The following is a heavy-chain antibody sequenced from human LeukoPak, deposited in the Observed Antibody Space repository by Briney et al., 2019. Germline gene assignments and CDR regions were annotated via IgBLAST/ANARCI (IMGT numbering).Heavy chain of an antibody. CDR2: MNPNSGNT. V-gene: IGHV1-8*01. D-gene: IGHD3-22*01. J-gene: IGHJ4*02. CDR3: ARGPVRSPTYYYDSSGYSFV. CDR1: GYTFTSYD. Sequence: ASVNVSCKASGYTFTSYDINWVRQATGQGLEWMGWMNPNSGNTGYAQKFQGRVTMTRYTSISTAYMELSSLRSEDTAVYYCARGPVRSPTYYYDSSGYSFVWGQGTLVTVSS.